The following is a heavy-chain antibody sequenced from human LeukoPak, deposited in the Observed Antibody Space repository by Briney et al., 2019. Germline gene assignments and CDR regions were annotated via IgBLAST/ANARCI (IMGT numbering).Heavy chain of an antibody. CDR3: ARDVVPGYFYMDV. J-gene: IGHJ6*03. CDR1: GGSISSYY. Sequence: SETLSLTCTVSGGSISSYYWSWIRQPPGKGLEWIGYIYYSGSTYYNPSLKSRVTVSLDTSKKQFSLKLSSVTASDTAVYYCARDVVPGYFYMDVWGKGTTVTISS. CDR2: IYYSGST. V-gene: IGHV4-59*12.